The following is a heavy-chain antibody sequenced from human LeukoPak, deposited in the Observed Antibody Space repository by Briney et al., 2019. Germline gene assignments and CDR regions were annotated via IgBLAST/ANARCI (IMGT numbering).Heavy chain of an antibody. CDR1: GFTVSSNY. V-gene: IGHV3-23*01. Sequence: PGGSLRLSCAASGFTVSSNYMSWVRQAPGKGLEWVSAISGSGGSTYYADSVKGRFTISRDNSKNTLYLQMNSLRAEDTAVYYCAKDSQRYSTGQVTDFDYWGQGTLVTVSS. D-gene: IGHD4-17*01. J-gene: IGHJ4*02. CDR2: ISGSGGST. CDR3: AKDSQRYSTGQVTDFDY.